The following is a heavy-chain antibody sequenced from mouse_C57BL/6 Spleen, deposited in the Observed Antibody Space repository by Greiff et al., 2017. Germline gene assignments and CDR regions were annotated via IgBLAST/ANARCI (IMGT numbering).Heavy chain of an antibody. V-gene: IGHV1-64*01. J-gene: IGHJ4*01. CDR2: IHPNSGST. D-gene: IGHD2-1*01. Sequence: VQLQQPGAELVKPGASVKLSCKASGYTFTSYWMHWVKQRPGQGLEWIGMIHPNSGSTNYNEKFKSKATLTVDKSSSTAYMQLSSLTSEDSAVYYCARENGNYVRDYAMDYWGQGTSVTVSS. CDR1: GYTFTSYW. CDR3: ARENGNYVRDYAMDY.